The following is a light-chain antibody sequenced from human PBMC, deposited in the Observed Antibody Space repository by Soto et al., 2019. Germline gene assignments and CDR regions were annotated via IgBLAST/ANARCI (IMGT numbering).Light chain of an antibody. CDR3: QHRTNWPPALT. J-gene: IGKJ4*01. V-gene: IGKV3-11*01. CDR1: QSVNNF. Sequence: EIVLTQSPGTLSLSPGERATLSCRASQSVNNFLAWYQQKPGQAPRLLIYDTSIRATDIPARFSGSGSGTDFTLTISSLEPEDFAVYYCQHRTNWPPALTFAGGTKVDIK. CDR2: DTS.